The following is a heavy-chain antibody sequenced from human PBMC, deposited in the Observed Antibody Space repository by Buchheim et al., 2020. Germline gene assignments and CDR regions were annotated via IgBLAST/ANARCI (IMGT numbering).Heavy chain of an antibody. CDR3: VRDKTVVVAATTRIFYYYYGMDV. V-gene: IGHV3-7*01. CDR1: GFTFSSYW. D-gene: IGHD2-15*01. Sequence: EVQLVESGGGLVQPGGSLRLSCAASGFTFSSYWMSWVRQAPGKGLEWVANIKQDGSEKYYVDSVKGRFTISRDNAKNSLYLQMNSLRAEDTAVYYCVRDKTVVVAATTRIFYYYYGMDVWGQGTT. CDR2: IKQDGSEK. J-gene: IGHJ6*02.